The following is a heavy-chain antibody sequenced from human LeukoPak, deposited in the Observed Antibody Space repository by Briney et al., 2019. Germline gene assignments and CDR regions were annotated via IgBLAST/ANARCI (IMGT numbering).Heavy chain of an antibody. J-gene: IGHJ6*03. CDR2: ISGYNGKT. Sequence: ASVKVSCKASGYTFNTYGITWVRQAPGQGLEWMGWISGYNGKTKYAQKLQDRVTMTTDTSTTTVYMELRSLRSDDTAVYYCARAGRKSRGVDLVRKKETGYYYYTDVWGKGTTVTVSS. D-gene: IGHD3-10*02. V-gene: IGHV1-18*01. CDR3: ARAGRKSRGVDLVRKKETGYYYYTDV. CDR1: GYTFNTYG.